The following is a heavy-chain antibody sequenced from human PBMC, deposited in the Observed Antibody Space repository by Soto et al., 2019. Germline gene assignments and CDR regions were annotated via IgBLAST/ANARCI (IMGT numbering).Heavy chain of an antibody. CDR1: GGSISSGGYY. V-gene: IGHV4-31*03. D-gene: IGHD4-17*01. CDR2: IYYSGST. Sequence: SETLSLTCTVSGGSISSGGYYWSWIRQHPGKGLEWIGYIYYSGSTYYNPSLKSRVTISVDTSKNQFSLKLSSVTAADTAVYYCARGPWGVTTVTTQDWYFDLWGRGTLVTVAS. J-gene: IGHJ2*01. CDR3: ARGPWGVTTVTTQDWYFDL.